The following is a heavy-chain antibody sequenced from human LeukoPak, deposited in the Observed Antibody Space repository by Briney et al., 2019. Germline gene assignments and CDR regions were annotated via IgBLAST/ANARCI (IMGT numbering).Heavy chain of an antibody. CDR1: GYTFTGYY. Sequence: GASVKVSCKASGYTFTGYYMHWVRQAPGQGLEWMGWINPNSGGTNYAQKFQGRVTMTRDTSISTAYMELSRLRSDDTAVYYCARVPESYKGNWFDPWGQGTLVTVSS. CDR3: ARVPESYKGNWFDP. D-gene: IGHD1-26*01. V-gene: IGHV1-2*02. J-gene: IGHJ5*02. CDR2: INPNSGGT.